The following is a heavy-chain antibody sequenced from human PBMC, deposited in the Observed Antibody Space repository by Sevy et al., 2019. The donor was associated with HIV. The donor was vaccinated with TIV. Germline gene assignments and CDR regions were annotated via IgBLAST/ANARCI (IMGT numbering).Heavy chain of an antibody. V-gene: IGHV1-8*03. CDR2: MNPNSGNT. Sequence: ASVKVSCKASGYTFTSYDINWVRQATGQGLEWMGWMNPNSGNTGYAQKFQGRVTITRNTSISTAYMELSSLRSEDTAGDYCARGGGYSSGWPVYYYYYGMDVWGQGTTVTVSS. J-gene: IGHJ6*02. D-gene: IGHD6-19*01. CDR3: ARGGGYSSGWPVYYYYYGMDV. CDR1: GYTFTSYD.